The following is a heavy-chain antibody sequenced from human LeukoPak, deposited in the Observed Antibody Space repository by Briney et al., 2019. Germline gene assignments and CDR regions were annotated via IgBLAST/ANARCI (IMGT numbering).Heavy chain of an antibody. J-gene: IGHJ4*02. CDR1: VESVSGYY. CDR2: IHHSGST. D-gene: IGHD2-2*01. Sequence: SETLSLTCAVCVESVSGYYWSWIRQPPGKGLEWIGEIHHSGSTNYNPSLESRVTLSVDTSKNQFSLRLTSVTAADTAVYYCARFGVYCSSRSCPKLYYFDYWGQGTLVTVSS. V-gene: IGHV4-34*01. CDR3: ARFGVYCSSRSCPKLYYFDY.